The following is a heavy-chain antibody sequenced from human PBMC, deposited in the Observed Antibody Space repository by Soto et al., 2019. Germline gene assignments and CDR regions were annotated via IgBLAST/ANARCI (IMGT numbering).Heavy chain of an antibody. Sequence: GGSLRLSCAASGFTFSSYAMSWVRQAPGKGLEWVSAISGSGGSTYYADSVKGRFTISRDNSKNTLYLQMNSLRAEDTAVYYCAKGSYDFWSGYYFSKNYYYYMDVWGKGTTVTVSS. J-gene: IGHJ6*03. D-gene: IGHD3-3*01. V-gene: IGHV3-23*01. CDR1: GFTFSSYA. CDR2: ISGSGGST. CDR3: AKGSYDFWSGYYFSKNYYYYMDV.